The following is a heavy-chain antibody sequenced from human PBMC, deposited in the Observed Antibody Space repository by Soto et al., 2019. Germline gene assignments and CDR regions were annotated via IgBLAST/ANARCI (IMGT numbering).Heavy chain of an antibody. CDR3: ARHARDYYYGSGSYIDY. D-gene: IGHD3-10*01. CDR1: GGSISSSSYY. V-gene: IGHV4-39*01. Sequence: SETLSLTCTVSGGSISSSSYYWGWIRQPPGKGLEWIGSIYYSGSTYYNPSLKSRVTISVDTSKNQFSLKLSSVTAADTAVYYCARHARDYYYGSGSYIDYWGQGTLVTVSS. J-gene: IGHJ4*02. CDR2: IYYSGST.